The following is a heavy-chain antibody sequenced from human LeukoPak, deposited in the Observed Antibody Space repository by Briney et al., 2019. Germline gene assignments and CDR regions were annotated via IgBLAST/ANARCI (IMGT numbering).Heavy chain of an antibody. CDR2: LYSGGST. D-gene: IGHD3-22*01. V-gene: IGHV3-53*01. J-gene: IGHJ4*02. CDR3: ARGGVTMIVPIL. Sequence: GGSLRLSCAASGNYWMHWVRQAPGKGLVWVSVLYSGGSTYYADSVKGRFTISRDNSKNTLHLQMNSLRAEDTAVYYCARGGVTMIVPILWGQGTLVTVSS. CDR1: GNYW.